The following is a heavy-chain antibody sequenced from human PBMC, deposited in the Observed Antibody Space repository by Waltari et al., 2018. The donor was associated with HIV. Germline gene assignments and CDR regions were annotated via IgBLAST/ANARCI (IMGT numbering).Heavy chain of an antibody. Sequence: QVHLVQSGSELKKPGASVKVSCKASGYTFTNFAMNWVRQAPGQGLERMGWINTKTGNPTYAQGFTGRFVFSLDTSVTTAYLQISSLKAEDTAVYYCGRGPGRSVDYWGQGTLVTVSS. CDR1: GYTFTNFA. J-gene: IGHJ4*02. D-gene: IGHD3-10*01. CDR3: GRGPGRSVDY. CDR2: INTKTGNP. V-gene: IGHV7-4-1*02.